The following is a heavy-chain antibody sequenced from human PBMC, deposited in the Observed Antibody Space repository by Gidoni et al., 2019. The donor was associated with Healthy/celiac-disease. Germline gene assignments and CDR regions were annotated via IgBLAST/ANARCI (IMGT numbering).Heavy chain of an antibody. D-gene: IGHD2-2*01. CDR1: GGSISSSNW. V-gene: IGHV4-4*02. Sequence: QVQLQESGPGLVKPSGTLSLTCAVSGGSISSSNWWSWVRQPPGKGLEWIGEIYHSGSTNYNPSLKSRVTISVDKSKNQFSLKLSSVTAADTAVYYCARFEDLLTQGVVPAAIRYFDLWGRGTLVTVSS. CDR3: ARFEDLLTQGVVPAAIRYFDL. J-gene: IGHJ2*01. CDR2: IYHSGST.